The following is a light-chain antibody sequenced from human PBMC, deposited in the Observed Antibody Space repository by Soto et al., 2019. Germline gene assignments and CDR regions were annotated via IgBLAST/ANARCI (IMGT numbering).Light chain of an antibody. CDR3: QQYGSSPGT. CDR1: QSVSSSY. J-gene: IGKJ1*01. V-gene: IGKV3-20*01. Sequence: EIVLTQPPGTLSLSPGERATLSCRASQSVSSSYLAWYQQKPGQAPRLLIYGASSRATGIPDRFSGSGSGTDFTLTISRLEPEAFAVYYCQQYGSSPGTFGKGTKVDIK. CDR2: GAS.